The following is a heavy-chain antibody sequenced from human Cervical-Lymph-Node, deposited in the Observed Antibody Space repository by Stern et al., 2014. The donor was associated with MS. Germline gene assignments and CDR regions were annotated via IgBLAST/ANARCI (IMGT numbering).Heavy chain of an antibody. D-gene: IGHD6-13*01. CDR2: MNAYNGNT. CDR3: ARAPGYSTTWFLGMDV. CDR1: GYTFTSYG. Sequence: QMQLVQSGAEVKRPGASVKVSCKASGYTFTSYGISWLRQAPGQGPEWMGWMNAYNGNTNSAQKFQDRITMTRDTSTSTAYMELRSLRSDDTAVYYCARAPGYSTTWFLGMDVWGQGTTVTVSS. V-gene: IGHV1-18*04. J-gene: IGHJ6*02.